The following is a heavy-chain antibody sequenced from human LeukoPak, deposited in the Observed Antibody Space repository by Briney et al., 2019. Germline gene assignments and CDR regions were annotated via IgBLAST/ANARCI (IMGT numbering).Heavy chain of an antibody. D-gene: IGHD2/OR15-2a*01. J-gene: IGHJ2*01. CDR3: ARGLLSYWYFDL. CDR2: IYYSGST. CDR1: GGSISSYY. V-gene: IGHV4-59*12. Sequence: PSETLSLTCTVSGGSISSYYWSWLRQPPGKGLEGIGYIYYSGSTNYNPSLKSRVTISVDTSKNQFSLKLSSVTAADTAVYYCARGLLSYWYFDLWGRGTLVTVSS.